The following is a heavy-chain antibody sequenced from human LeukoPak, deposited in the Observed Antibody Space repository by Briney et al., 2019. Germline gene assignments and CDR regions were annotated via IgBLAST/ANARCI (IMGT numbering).Heavy chain of an antibody. J-gene: IGHJ4*02. CDR3: ARDLVYYDSSGYYRPFDY. V-gene: IGHV1-18*01. CDR1: GYTFTSYG. D-gene: IGHD3-22*01. CDR2: ISAYNGNT. Sequence: ASVKVSCKASGYTFTSYGISWVRQAPGQGLEWMGWISAYNGNTNYAQKLQGRVTMTTDTSTSTAYMGLRSLRSDDTAVYYCARDLVYYDSSGYYRPFDYWGQGTLVTVSS.